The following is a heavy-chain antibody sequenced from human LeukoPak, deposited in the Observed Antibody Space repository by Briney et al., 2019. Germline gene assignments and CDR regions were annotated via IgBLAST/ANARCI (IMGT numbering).Heavy chain of an antibody. CDR1: GFTFSSYE. D-gene: IGHD3-9*01. CDR3: ASRFDYDILTGDDAFDI. J-gene: IGHJ3*02. Sequence: GGSLRLSCAASGFTFSSYEMNWVRQAPGKGLEWVSYISSSGSTIYYADSVKGRFTISRDNAKNSLYLQMNSLRAEDTAVYYCASRFDYDILTGDDAFDIWGQGTMVTVSS. CDR2: ISSSGSTI. V-gene: IGHV3-48*03.